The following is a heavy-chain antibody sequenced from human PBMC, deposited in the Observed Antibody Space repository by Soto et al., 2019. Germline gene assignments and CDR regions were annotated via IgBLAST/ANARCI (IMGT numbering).Heavy chain of an antibody. CDR3: ASASDYYDSSGYNDY. CDR1: GFTFSSYA. CDR2: ISYDGSNK. J-gene: IGHJ4*02. V-gene: IGHV3-30-3*01. D-gene: IGHD3-22*01. Sequence: GGSLRLSCAASGFTFSSYAMHWVRQAPGKGLEWVAVISYDGSNKYYADSVKGRFTISRDNSKNTLYLQMNSLRAEDTAVYYCASASDYYDSSGYNDYWGQGTLVTVSS.